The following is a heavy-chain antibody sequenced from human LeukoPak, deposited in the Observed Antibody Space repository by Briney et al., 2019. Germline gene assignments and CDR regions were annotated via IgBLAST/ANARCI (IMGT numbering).Heavy chain of an antibody. CDR1: GFTFSSYA. CDR3: ARVNRRIAVAGYFDY. V-gene: IGHV3-23*01. J-gene: IGHJ4*02. D-gene: IGHD6-19*01. CDR2: ISGSGGST. Sequence: GGSLRLSCAASGFTFSSYAMSWVRQAPGKGLEWVSAISGSGGSTYCADSVKGRFTISRDNSKNTLYLQMNSLRAEDTAVYNCARVNRRIAVAGYFDYWGQGTLVTVSS.